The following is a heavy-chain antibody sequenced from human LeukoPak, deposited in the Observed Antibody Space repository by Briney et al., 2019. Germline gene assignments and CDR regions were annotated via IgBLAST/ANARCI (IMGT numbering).Heavy chain of an antibody. CDR3: VHSRNPLWAFDY. CDR2: IYWDDDK. Sequence: SGPTLVKPKHTLTLTCTISGFLLSTSGVGVGWIRQPPGKALEWLALIYWDDDKRYSTSLRNRLTIPQDNSKDQVVLIMTNVDPVDTATYYCVHSRNPLWAFDYWGQGTLVTVSS. CDR1: GFLLSTSGVG. J-gene: IGHJ4*02. D-gene: IGHD7-27*01. V-gene: IGHV2-5*02.